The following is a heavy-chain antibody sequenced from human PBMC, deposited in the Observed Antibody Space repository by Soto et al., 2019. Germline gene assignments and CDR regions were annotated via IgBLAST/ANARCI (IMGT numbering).Heavy chain of an antibody. J-gene: IGHJ4*02. D-gene: IGHD6-19*01. CDR1: GFTFSSHS. Sequence: PGGSLRLSCAASGFTFSSHSMNWVRQAPGKGLEWVSSITSSSSYINYADSVKGRFTISRDNAKTSLYLQMNSLRAEDTAVHYCAREPGVSSGWYVDYWGQGTLVTVS. V-gene: IGHV3-21*01. CDR3: AREPGVSSGWYVDY. CDR2: ITSSSSYI.